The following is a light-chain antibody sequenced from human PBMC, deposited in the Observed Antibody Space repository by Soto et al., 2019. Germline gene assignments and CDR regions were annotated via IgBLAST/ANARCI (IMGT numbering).Light chain of an antibody. J-gene: IGLJ2*01. CDR1: SSNIGAGYD. CDR2: DNS. V-gene: IGLV1-40*01. CDR3: QSYDTSLSGWVV. Sequence: QSVLTQPASVSGAPGQRVTISCTGGSSNIGAGYDVHWYRQLPGTAPELLIYDNSNRPSGVPARFSGSKSGTSASLAITGLQTDDEADYYCQSYDTSLSGWVVFGGGTKLTVL.